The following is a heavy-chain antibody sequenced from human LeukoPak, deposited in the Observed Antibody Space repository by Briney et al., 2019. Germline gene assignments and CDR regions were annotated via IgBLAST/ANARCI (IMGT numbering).Heavy chain of an antibody. V-gene: IGHV3-21*01. J-gene: IGHJ4*02. CDR3: ARDHIVVVTAIDY. CDR1: GFTFSSYN. Sequence: GGSLRLSCAASGFTFSSYNMIWVRQAPGKGLEWVSSISSSSSYICYADSVKGRFTISRDNAKNSLYLQMNSLRAEDTAVYYCARDHIVVVTAIDYWGQGTLVTVSS. CDR2: ISSSSSYI. D-gene: IGHD2-21*02.